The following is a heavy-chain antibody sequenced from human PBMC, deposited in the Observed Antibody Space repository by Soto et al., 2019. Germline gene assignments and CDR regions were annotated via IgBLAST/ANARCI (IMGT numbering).Heavy chain of an antibody. Sequence: LRLSCAASGFTFSSYSMNWVRQAPGKGLEWVSYISSSSSTIYYADSVKGRFTISRDNAKNSLYLQMNSLRDEDTTVYYCARDMGGYYYDSSGYYYGPRYGMDVWGQGTTVTVSS. CDR2: ISSSSSTI. J-gene: IGHJ6*02. CDR3: ARDMGGYYYDSSGYYYGPRYGMDV. CDR1: GFTFSSYS. D-gene: IGHD3-22*01. V-gene: IGHV3-48*02.